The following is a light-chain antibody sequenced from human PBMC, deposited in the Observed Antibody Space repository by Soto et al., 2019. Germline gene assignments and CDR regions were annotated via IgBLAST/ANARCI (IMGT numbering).Light chain of an antibody. Sequence: QSALTQAASVSGSPGQSITISCTGTSSDVGGYKYVSWYQQHAGKAPKLVIFEVDNRPSGVSNRFSGSRSGSTASLIISGLQAEDEADYYCSSYTSKNTLVFGGGTKLTVL. J-gene: IGLJ2*01. V-gene: IGLV2-14*01. CDR2: EVD. CDR1: SSDVGGYKY. CDR3: SSYTSKNTLV.